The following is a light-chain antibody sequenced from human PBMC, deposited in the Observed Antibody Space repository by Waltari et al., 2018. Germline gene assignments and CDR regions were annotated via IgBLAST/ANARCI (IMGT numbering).Light chain of an antibody. CDR1: QSIGNN. CDR2: AAS. CDR3: HQYNDRPWT. J-gene: IGKJ1*01. Sequence: EIVMTQSPATLSLSAGDRAALSCTASQSIGNNVAWYQQRPGQAPTLLLYAASTRAIGVPSRFSGSGSGTEFSLAISSLQSDDFGVYYCHQYNDRPWTFGQGTRVE. V-gene: IGKV3-15*01.